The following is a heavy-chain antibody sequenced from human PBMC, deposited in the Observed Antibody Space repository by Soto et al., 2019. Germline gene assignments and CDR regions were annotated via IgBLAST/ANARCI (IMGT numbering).Heavy chain of an antibody. CDR1: GYTFTGYY. CDR2: INPNSGGT. V-gene: IGHV1-2*04. D-gene: IGHD3-3*02. CDR3: ARVALYGTHAFDL. J-gene: IGHJ3*01. Sequence: ASVKVSCKASGYTFTGYYMHWVRQAPGQGLEWMGWINPNSGGTNYAQKFQGWVTMTRDTAISTAYMELSRLRSDDTAVYYCARVALYGTHAFDLWGQGTMVTVS.